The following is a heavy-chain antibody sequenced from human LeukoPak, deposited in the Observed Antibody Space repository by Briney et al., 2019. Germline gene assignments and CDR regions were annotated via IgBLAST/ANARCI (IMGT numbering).Heavy chain of an antibody. Sequence: GGSLRLSCAASGFTVSSNYMNWVRQAPGKGLEWLSYISSSSSTIYYADSVKGRFTISRDNAKNPLYLQMNSLRAEDTAVYYCARAGGRGIIYYFDYWGQGTLVTVSS. CDR3: ARAGGRGIIYYFDY. V-gene: IGHV3-48*04. J-gene: IGHJ4*02. CDR1: GFTVSSNY. CDR2: ISSSSSTI. D-gene: IGHD3-10*01.